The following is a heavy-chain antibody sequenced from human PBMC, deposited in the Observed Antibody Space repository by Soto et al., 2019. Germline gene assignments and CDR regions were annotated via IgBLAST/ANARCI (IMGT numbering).Heavy chain of an antibody. V-gene: IGHV3-73*01. CDR3: ARDRGYNCFDL. CDR1: GFTFGASA. CDR2: IGSKGETYAT. J-gene: IGHJ5*01. Sequence: GGSLRLSCAASGFTFGASARQWVRQASGKGLEWLGRIGSKGETYATTYAASVKGRFTISRDNSKTSLYLQMNSLRVDDTAIYYCARDRGYNCFDLWGQGTLVTVSS.